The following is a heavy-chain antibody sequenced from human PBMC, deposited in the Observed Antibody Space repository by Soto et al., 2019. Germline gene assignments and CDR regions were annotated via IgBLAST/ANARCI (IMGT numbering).Heavy chain of an antibody. CDR2: IGTAGDT. CDR3: ARESFQYYYYGMDV. V-gene: IGHV3-13*01. J-gene: IGHJ6*02. CDR1: GFTFSSYD. Sequence: GGSLRLSCAASGFTFSSYDMHWVRQATGKGLEWVSAIGTAGDTYYPGSVKGRFTISRENAKNSLYLQMNSLRAEDTAVYYCARESFQYYYYGMDVWGQGTTVTVSS.